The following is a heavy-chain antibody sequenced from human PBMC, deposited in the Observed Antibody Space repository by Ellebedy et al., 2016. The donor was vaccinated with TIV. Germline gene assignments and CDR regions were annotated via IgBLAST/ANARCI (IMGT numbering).Heavy chain of an antibody. V-gene: IGHV3-74*01. D-gene: IGHD3-10*01. J-gene: IGHJ4*02. CDR3: AKGPPELFNMVRGVV. CDR2: INKDGSST. CDR1: GFTFTNYW. Sequence: GESLKISXAASGFTFTNYWMYWVRQAPGKGLVWVSRINKDGSSTNYADSARGRFTISRDNARNTLFLQMNSLRVEDTAVYYCAKGPPELFNMVRGVVWGQGTLVTVSS.